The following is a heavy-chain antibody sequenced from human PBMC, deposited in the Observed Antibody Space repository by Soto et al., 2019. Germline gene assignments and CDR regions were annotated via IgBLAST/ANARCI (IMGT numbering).Heavy chain of an antibody. J-gene: IGHJ4*02. CDR3: ARARRGYSSGWYLFDY. CDR2: TYYRSKWYN. D-gene: IGHD6-19*01. CDR1: GDSVSSNRAA. Sequence: QSQTLSLTCAISGDSVSSNRAAWHWIRQSPSRGLEWLGRTYYRSKWYNDYAVSVKSRITINPDTSKNQFSLQLNSVTPEDTAVYYCARARRGYSSGWYLFDYWGQGTLVTVSS. V-gene: IGHV6-1*01.